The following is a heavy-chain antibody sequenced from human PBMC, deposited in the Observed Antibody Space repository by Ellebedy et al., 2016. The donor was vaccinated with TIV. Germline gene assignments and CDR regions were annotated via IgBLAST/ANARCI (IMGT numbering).Heavy chain of an antibody. CDR2: ISWNSGAI. Sequence: GGSLRLSXAASGSTFEDYAMHWVRQPPGKGLEWVSIISWNSGAIYYADSVKGRFTISRDNAQKSLFLQMNSLKPEDTALYFCARDHYYDNSGYHYFDYWGQGTLVTVSS. D-gene: IGHD3-22*01. CDR1: GSTFEDYA. V-gene: IGHV3-9*01. J-gene: IGHJ4*02. CDR3: ARDHYYDNSGYHYFDY.